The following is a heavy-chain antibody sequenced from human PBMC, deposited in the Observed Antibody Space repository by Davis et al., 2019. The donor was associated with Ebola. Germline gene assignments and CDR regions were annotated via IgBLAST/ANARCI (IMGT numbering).Heavy chain of an antibody. D-gene: IGHD3-22*01. Sequence: GESLKISCVASGFTFSSYDMNWVRQAPGKGLEWVAFIRSEATSQDYGKSVQGRFFISRDDSKNTLYLQMNSLRVDDTAVYFCARDGPNYDVDYWGQGTLVTVSA. CDR2: IRSEATSQ. CDR1: GFTFSSYD. V-gene: IGHV3-30*02. CDR3: ARDGPNYDVDY. J-gene: IGHJ4*02.